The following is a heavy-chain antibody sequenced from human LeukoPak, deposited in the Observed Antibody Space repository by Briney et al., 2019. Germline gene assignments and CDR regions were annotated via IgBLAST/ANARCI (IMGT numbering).Heavy chain of an antibody. Sequence: ASVKVSCKVSGYTLTELSMHWVRQAPGKGLEWMGGFDPEDGETIYAQKFQGRVSMTEDTSTDTAYMELSSLRSEDTAVYYCATCSGGSCYVFDYWGQGTLVTVSS. J-gene: IGHJ4*02. V-gene: IGHV1-24*01. CDR3: ATCSGGSCYVFDY. D-gene: IGHD2-15*01. CDR2: FDPEDGET. CDR1: GYTLTELS.